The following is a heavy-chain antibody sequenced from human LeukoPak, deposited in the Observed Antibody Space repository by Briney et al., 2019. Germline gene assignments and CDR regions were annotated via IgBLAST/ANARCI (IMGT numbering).Heavy chain of an antibody. CDR1: GGSISSHY. CDR2: IYYSGST. Sequence: SETLSLTCTVSGGSISSHYWSWIRQPPGKGLEWIGYIYYSGSTNYNPSLKSRVTISVDTSKNQFSLKLSSVTAADTAVYYCARVRYNWNYGTLDYYYYMDVWGKGTTVTVSS. D-gene: IGHD1-7*01. CDR3: ARVRYNWNYGTLDYYYYMDV. J-gene: IGHJ6*03. V-gene: IGHV4-59*11.